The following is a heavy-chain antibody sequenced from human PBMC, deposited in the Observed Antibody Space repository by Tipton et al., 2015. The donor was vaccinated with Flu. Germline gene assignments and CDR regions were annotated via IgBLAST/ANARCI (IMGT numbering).Heavy chain of an antibody. D-gene: IGHD3-22*01. CDR3: ARTFDSSGYYNADGAFDI. V-gene: IGHV3-7*01. CDR1: GFTSDSYW. CDR2: IKLDGSEK. Sequence: SLRLSCVASGFTSDSYWMNWVRQAPGKGLEWVANIKLDGSEKHYVESVKGRFTISRDNAKNSLYLQMDSLRAEDTAVYYCARTFDSSGYYNADGAFDIWGQGTLVTVSS. J-gene: IGHJ3*02.